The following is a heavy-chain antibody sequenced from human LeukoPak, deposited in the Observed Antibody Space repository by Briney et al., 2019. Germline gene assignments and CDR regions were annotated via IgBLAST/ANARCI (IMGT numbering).Heavy chain of an antibody. V-gene: IGHV3-7*03. CDR3: ATRYSSRDF. CDR1: RFTFSTYW. J-gene: IGHJ4*02. Sequence: PGGSLRLSCKASRFTFSTYWMTWVRQAPGKGLEWVANINQDGSEKYYVGSVKGRFTVSRDNANNSMYLQMNSLRAEDTAVYYCATRYSSRDFWGQGTLVTVSS. D-gene: IGHD6-13*01. CDR2: INQDGSEK.